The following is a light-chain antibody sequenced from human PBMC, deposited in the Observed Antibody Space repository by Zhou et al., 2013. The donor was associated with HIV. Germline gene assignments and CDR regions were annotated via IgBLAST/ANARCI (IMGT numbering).Light chain of an antibody. J-gene: IGKJ5*01. V-gene: IGKV1-27*01. Sequence: DIQMTQSPSSLSASVGDRVTITCRASQGISNYLAWYQQKPGKVPKLLIYAASTLQSGVPSRFSGSGSGTDFTLTISSLQPDDFATYYCQQSYGTPGTFGQGTRLETK. CDR1: QGISNY. CDR2: AAS. CDR3: QQSYGTPGT.